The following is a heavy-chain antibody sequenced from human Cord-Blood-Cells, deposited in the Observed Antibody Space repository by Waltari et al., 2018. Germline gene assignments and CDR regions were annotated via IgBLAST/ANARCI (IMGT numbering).Heavy chain of an antibody. CDR2: ISYDGSNK. CDR1: GFTFRRYG. Sequence: QVPLVESGGGVVQPGRSLRLSCAASGFTFRRYGMHLVRQAPGKGLEWVAVISYDGSNKYYADSVKGRFTISRDNSKNTLYLQMNSLRAEDTAVYYCAKDTIGYSSSFDYWGQGTLVTVSS. J-gene: IGHJ4*02. CDR3: AKDTIGYSSSFDY. V-gene: IGHV3-30*18. D-gene: IGHD6-13*01.